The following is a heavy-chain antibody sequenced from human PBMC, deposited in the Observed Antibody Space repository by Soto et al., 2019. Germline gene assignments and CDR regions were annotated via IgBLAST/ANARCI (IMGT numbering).Heavy chain of an antibody. CDR2: IYYSGST. CDR1: GGSISSGGYY. D-gene: IGHD6-13*01. CDR3: ARVPDSPAGAAGTAFDY. Sequence: SETLSLTCAVSGGSISSGGYYWSWIRQHPGKGLEWIGYIYYSGSTYYNPSLKSRVTISVDTSKNQFSLKLSSVTAADTAVYYCARVPDSPAGAAGTAFDYWGQGTLVTVSS. V-gene: IGHV4-31*11. J-gene: IGHJ4*02.